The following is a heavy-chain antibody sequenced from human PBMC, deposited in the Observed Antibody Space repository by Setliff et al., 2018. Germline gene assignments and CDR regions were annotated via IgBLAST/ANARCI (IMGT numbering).Heavy chain of an antibody. D-gene: IGHD3-3*01. CDR1: GYTFTSYA. CDR2: INAGNGNT. CDR3: AREFTRYYTFWSAHRYYMDV. V-gene: IGHV1-3*01. Sequence: VASVKVSCKASGYTFTSYAMHWVRQAPGQRLEWMGWINAGNGNTKYSQKFQGRVTITRDTSASTAYMELSSLRSEDTAVYYCAREFTRYYTFWSAHRYYMDVWGKGTTVTVSS. J-gene: IGHJ6*03.